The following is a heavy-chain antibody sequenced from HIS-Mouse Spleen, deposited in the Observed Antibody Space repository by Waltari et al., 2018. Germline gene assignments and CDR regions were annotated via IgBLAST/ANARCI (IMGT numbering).Heavy chain of an antibody. CDR3: AGHDSNFYYYYGMDV. V-gene: IGHV4-59*08. Sequence: QVQLQESGPGLVKPSETLSLTCTVAGGSIGSYYWSWIRQPPGKGLEWIGYIYYSGSTNYNPSLKSRVTISVDTSKNQFSLKLSSVTAADTAVYYCAGHDSNFYYYYGMDVWGQGTTVTVSS. CDR1: GGSIGSYY. CDR2: IYYSGST. J-gene: IGHJ6*02. D-gene: IGHD4-4*01.